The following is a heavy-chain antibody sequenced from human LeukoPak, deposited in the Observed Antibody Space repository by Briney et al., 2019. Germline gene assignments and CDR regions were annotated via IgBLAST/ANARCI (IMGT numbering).Heavy chain of an antibody. J-gene: IGHJ4*02. D-gene: IGHD6-19*01. Sequence: GGSLRLSCAASGFTFSSYGMHWVRQAPGKGLEWVAVIWYDGSNKYYADSVKGRFTISRDNSKNTLYLQMNSLRAEDTAVYYCAKDQGIAVAGHHFDYWGQGALVTVPS. V-gene: IGHV3-33*06. CDR2: IWYDGSNK. CDR1: GFTFSSYG. CDR3: AKDQGIAVAGHHFDY.